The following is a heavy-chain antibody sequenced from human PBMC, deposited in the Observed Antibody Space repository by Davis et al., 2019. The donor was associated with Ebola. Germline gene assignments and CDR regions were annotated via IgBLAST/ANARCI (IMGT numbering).Heavy chain of an antibody. V-gene: IGHV3-23*01. Sequence: GGSLRLSCAAAGFTFSHYAMNWVRQAPGKGLEWVSSITLSGATTYYADSVKGRFTISRDNSKNTLYLQMNSLRVEDTAVYYCAKDGMVRGITGYGMDVWGQGTTVTVSS. J-gene: IGHJ6*02. CDR2: ITLSGATT. D-gene: IGHD3-10*01. CDR3: AKDGMVRGITGYGMDV. CDR1: GFTFSHYA.